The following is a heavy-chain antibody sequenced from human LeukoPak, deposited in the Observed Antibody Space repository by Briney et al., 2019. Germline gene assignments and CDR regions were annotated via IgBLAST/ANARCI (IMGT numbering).Heavy chain of an antibody. V-gene: IGHV1-18*01. J-gene: IGHJ6*02. D-gene: IGHD1-26*01. CDR2: ISISKGNT. CDR1: GYTFTNYG. Sequence: ASVKVSCKASGYTFTNYGISWVRQAPGQGLEWMGWISISKGNTIHGQELLDRVTMTRDTSTSTAYMELRSLRSDDTAVYYCARVRWELLGGINYYYYGMDVWGQGTTVTVSS. CDR3: ARVRWELLGGINYYYYGMDV.